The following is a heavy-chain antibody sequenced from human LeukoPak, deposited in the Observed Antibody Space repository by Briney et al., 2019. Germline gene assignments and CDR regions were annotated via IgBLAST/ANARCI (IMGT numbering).Heavy chain of an antibody. Sequence: HPGGSLRLSCAASGFTFSRYWMHWVRQAPGKGLEWVANIKQDGSEKYYVDSVKGRFTISRDSAKNSLYLQIISLRAEDTAVYYCARPDTAPGGVWYYDYWGQGTLVTVSS. J-gene: IGHJ4*02. CDR2: IKQDGSEK. CDR3: ARPDTAPGGVWYYDY. D-gene: IGHD3-16*01. CDR1: GFTFSRYW. V-gene: IGHV3-7*01.